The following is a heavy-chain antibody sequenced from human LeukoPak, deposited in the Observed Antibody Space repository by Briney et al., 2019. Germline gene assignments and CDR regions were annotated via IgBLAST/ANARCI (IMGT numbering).Heavy chain of an antibody. CDR3: ARDPYSSTWSYGMDI. D-gene: IGHD6-13*01. Sequence: GGSLRLSCTASGFTLSNYWMSWVRQTPEKGLEWVANIKQDESEKVYVDSVKGRFTISRDNAKSSLYLQMSGLRADDAAVYYCARDPYSSTWSYGMDIWGQGTTVTVSS. CDR2: IKQDESEK. CDR1: GFTLSNYW. V-gene: IGHV3-7*05. J-gene: IGHJ6*02.